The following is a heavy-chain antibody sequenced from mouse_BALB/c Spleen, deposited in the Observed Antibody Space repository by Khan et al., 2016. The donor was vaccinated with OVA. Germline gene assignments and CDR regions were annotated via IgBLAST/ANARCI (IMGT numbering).Heavy chain of an antibody. V-gene: IGHV3-2*02. CDR2: ISNSGST. CDR3: GSEQGRYYAMDD. CDR1: GYSITRDYA. J-gene: IGHJ4*01. Sequence: EVQLVESGPGLVKPSQSLSLTCTVTGYSITRDYAWNWIRQFPGNKLEWMGYISNSGSTSYNPYLTSRFSITRDTSKNQFFLQLNSVTTEDTATYYGGSEQGRYYAMDDWGQGTSVTVSS. D-gene: IGHD4-1*01.